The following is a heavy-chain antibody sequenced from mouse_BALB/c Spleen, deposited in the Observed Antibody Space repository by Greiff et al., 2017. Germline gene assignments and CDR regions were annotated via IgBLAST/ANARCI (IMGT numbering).Heavy chain of an antibody. CDR2: ISSGGGST. CDR3: ASLEYVDY. V-gene: IGHV5-12-1*01. D-gene: IGHD2-10*02. CDR1: GFAFSSYD. J-gene: IGHJ2*01. Sequence: EVKLVESGGGLVKPGGSLKLSCAASGFAFSSYDMSWVRQTPEKRLEWVAYISSGGGSTYYPDTVKGRFTISRDNAKNTLYLQMSSLKSEDTAMYYCASLEYVDYWGQGTTLTVSS.